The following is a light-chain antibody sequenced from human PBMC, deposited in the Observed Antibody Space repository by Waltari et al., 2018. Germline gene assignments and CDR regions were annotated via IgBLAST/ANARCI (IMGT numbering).Light chain of an antibody. V-gene: IGLV1-40*01. CDR1: SSNIGAGYD. J-gene: IGLJ3*02. Sequence: QSILTQPPSVSGAPGQKVTISCTGSSSNIGAGYDVHWYQQLPGAAPKLIIYGNNNCPSGVPDRFSGSKSGTSASLDITGLQTEDEADYYCQSYDSSLSDSGVFGGGTKVTVL. CDR2: GNN. CDR3: QSYDSSLSDSGV.